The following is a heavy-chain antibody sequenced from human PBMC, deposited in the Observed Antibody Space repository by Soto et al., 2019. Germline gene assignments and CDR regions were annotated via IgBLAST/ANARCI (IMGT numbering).Heavy chain of an antibody. CDR1: VYTFTAYG. V-gene: IGHV1-18*04. Sequence: QVQLVQSGAEMKKPGASVRVSCKASVYTFTAYGITWVRQAPGQGLEYMGWISTHNGKTNYAQKLQGRVILTTDKSTSTAYMELRALTSDDTAVYYCARGVAVAAVYYFDYWGQGSLVTVSS. D-gene: IGHD6-19*01. J-gene: IGHJ4*02. CDR3: ARGVAVAAVYYFDY. CDR2: ISTHNGKT.